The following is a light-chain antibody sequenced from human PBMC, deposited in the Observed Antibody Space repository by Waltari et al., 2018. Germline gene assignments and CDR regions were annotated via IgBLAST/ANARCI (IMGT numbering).Light chain of an antibody. V-gene: IGLV3-19*01. CDR3: HSRDSSGDVL. CDR1: NLSTYY. J-gene: IGLJ2*01. CDR2: GKN. Sequence: SSELTQDPAVSVALGQTVRITCQGDNLSTYYVSWFQQKPRQAPTLVIYGKNNRPSGIPDRFSASSSGSTASLTIIGAQAEDEADYYCHSRDSSGDVLIGGGTKLTVL.